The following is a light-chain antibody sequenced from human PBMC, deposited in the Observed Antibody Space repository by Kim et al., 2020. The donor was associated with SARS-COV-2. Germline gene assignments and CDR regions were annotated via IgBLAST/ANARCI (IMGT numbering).Light chain of an antibody. V-gene: IGKV1-5*03. CDR2: KAS. CDR3: QQYNNRWT. Sequence: SASVRDRGTVTCRASQSIGTSLAWFQQKPGKVPKLLIYKASILAIGVPSRFSGSGSGTEFTLTISSLQPDDFATYYCQQYNNRWTFGQGTKVDIK. CDR1: QSIGTS. J-gene: IGKJ1*01.